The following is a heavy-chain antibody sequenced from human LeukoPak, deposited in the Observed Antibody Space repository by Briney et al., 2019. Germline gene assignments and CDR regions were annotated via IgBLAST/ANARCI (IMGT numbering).Heavy chain of an antibody. CDR1: GFTFSTYV. J-gene: IGHJ4*02. Sequence: GSLRLSCAASGFTFSTYVMSWVRQAPGKGLEWIGYIYYSGSTNYNPSLKSRVTISVDTSKNQFSLKLSSVTAADTAVYYCAREEVYFDYWGQGTLVTVSS. CDR2: IYYSGST. CDR3: AREEVYFDY. V-gene: IGHV4-59*01.